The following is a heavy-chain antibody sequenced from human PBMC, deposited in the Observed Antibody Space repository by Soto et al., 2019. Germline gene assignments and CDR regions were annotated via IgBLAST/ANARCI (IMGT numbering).Heavy chain of an antibody. Sequence: QVQLVESGGGVVQPGRSLRLSCAASGFTFSSYGMHWVRQAPGKGLGWVAVIWYDGSNKYYADSVKGRFTISRDNSKNTLYLQMNSLRAEDTAVYYCARSYGSGSYYNWFDPWGQGTLVTVSS. CDR3: ARSYGSGSYYNWFDP. J-gene: IGHJ5*02. D-gene: IGHD3-10*01. CDR1: GFTFSSYG. CDR2: IWYDGSNK. V-gene: IGHV3-33*01.